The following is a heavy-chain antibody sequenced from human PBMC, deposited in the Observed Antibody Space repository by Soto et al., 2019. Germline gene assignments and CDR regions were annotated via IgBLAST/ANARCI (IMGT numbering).Heavy chain of an antibody. V-gene: IGHV1-3*05. D-gene: IGHD6-19*01. CDR3: ARAVAVPADFDY. J-gene: IGHJ4*02. CDR1: GYTFTTFA. CDR2: INAGNGNT. Sequence: QVQLVQSGAEEKKPGASVRVSCKASGYTFTTFAMHWVRQAPGQRLEWMGWINAGNGNTKYSQKFQGRVTITRDTSASTAYMELSSLRSEDTAVYYCARAVAVPADFDYWGQGTLVTVSS.